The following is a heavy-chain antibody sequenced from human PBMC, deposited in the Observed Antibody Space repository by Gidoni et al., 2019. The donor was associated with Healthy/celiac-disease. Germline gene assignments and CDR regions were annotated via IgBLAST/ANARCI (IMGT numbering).Heavy chain of an antibody. J-gene: IGHJ4*02. CDR2: INSDGSST. Sequence: EVQLVESGGGLVQPGGSLRLSCAASGFTFSSYWMHWVRQAPGKGLVWVSRINSDGSSTSYADSVKGRFTISRDNAKNTLYLQMNSLRAEDTAVYYCARDVTYYGSGITFDYWGQGTLVTVSS. V-gene: IGHV3-74*01. D-gene: IGHD3-10*01. CDR3: ARDVTYYGSGITFDY. CDR1: GFTFSSYW.